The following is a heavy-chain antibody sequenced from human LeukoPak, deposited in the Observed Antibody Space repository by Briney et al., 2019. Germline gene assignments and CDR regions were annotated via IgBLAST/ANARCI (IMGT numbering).Heavy chain of an antibody. CDR1: GYTFTSYG. J-gene: IGHJ4*02. CDR3: ARDTYYHDNGGYPDY. CDR2: ISAYNGDT. D-gene: IGHD3-22*01. V-gene: IGHV1-18*01. Sequence: ASVKVSCKASGYTFTSYGISWVRQAPGQGLEWMGWISAYNGDTNYAQKLQGRVTMTTDTSTSTAYMELRSLRSDDTAVYYCARDTYYHDNGGYPDYWGQGTLVTVSS.